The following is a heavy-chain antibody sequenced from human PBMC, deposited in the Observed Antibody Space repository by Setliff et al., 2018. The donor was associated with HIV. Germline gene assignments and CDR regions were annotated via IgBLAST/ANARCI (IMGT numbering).Heavy chain of an antibody. J-gene: IGHJ3*02. CDR2: INPASGGT. Sequence: ASVKVSCKASGYTFTDYYIHWVRQEPGQGLEWMGWINPASGGTNYAQNFQGRVTVTRDTSINTAYVELNSLKSDDTAVYYCARDYLHVFDIWGQGTMVTVSS. V-gene: IGHV1-2*02. CDR1: GYTFTDYY. CDR3: ARDYLHVFDI.